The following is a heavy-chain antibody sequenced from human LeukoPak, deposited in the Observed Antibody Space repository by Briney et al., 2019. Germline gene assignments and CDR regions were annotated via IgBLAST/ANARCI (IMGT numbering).Heavy chain of an antibody. V-gene: IGHV4-34*01. Sequence: KTSETLSLTCAVYGGSFSGYYWSWIRQPPGKGLEWIGEINHSGSTNYNPSLKSRVTISVDTSKNQFSLKLSSVTAADTAVYYCARPRGYYDSSGQGFDYRGQGTLVTVSS. D-gene: IGHD3-22*01. CDR1: GGSFSGYY. CDR2: INHSGST. J-gene: IGHJ4*02. CDR3: ARPRGYYDSSGQGFDY.